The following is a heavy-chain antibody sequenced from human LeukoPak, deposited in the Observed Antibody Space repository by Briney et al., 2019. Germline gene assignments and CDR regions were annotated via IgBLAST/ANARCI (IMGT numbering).Heavy chain of an antibody. CDR3: AKLPYYYDSSGYYLADAFDI. CDR2: IRYDGSNK. D-gene: IGHD3-22*01. Sequence: GGSLGLSCAASGFTFSSYGMHWVRQAPGKGLEWVAFIRYDGSNKYYADSVKGRFTISRDNSKNTLYLQMNSLRAEDTAVYYCAKLPYYYDSSGYYLADAFDIWGQGTMVTVSS. J-gene: IGHJ3*02. V-gene: IGHV3-30*02. CDR1: GFTFSSYG.